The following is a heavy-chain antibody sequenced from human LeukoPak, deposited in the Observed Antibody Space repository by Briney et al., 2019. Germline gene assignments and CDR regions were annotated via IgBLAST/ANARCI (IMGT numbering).Heavy chain of an antibody. V-gene: IGHV4-34*01. D-gene: IGHD3-16*02. CDR2: INHSGST. J-gene: IGHJ4*02. Sequence: SETLSLNCAVYGGSFSGYYWSWIRQPPGKGLEWIGEINHSGSTNYNPSLKSRVTISVDTSKNQFSLKLSSVTAADTAVYYCARGHYVWGSYRYTVIFDYWGQGTLVTVSS. CDR3: ARGHYVWGSYRYTVIFDY. CDR1: GGSFSGYY.